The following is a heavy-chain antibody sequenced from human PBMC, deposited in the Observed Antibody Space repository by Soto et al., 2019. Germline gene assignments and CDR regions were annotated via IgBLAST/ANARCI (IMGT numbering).Heavy chain of an antibody. CDR2: ISGSGGST. J-gene: IGHJ4*02. CDR3: ARRGSGSYYDY. V-gene: IGHV3-23*01. CDR1: GFTFSSYA. D-gene: IGHD1-26*01. Sequence: EVQLLESGGGLVQPGGSLRLSCAASGFTFSSYAMRWVRQAPVKGLEWVSGISGSGGSTYNADSVKGRFTISRDNSKNTLYLQMNSLRAEDTAVYYCARRGSGSYYDYWGQGTLVTVSS.